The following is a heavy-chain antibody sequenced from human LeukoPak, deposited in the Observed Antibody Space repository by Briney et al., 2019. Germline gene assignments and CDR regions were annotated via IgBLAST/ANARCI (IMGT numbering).Heavy chain of an antibody. CDR3: AKSGTSLNYYYYYMDV. CDR2: IRGSGGST. V-gene: IGHV3-23*01. CDR1: GFTFSSYA. J-gene: IGHJ6*03. Sequence: GGSLRLSCAASGFTFSSYAMSWVRQAPGKGLEWVSAIRGSGGSTYYADSVKGRFTISRDNSKNTLYLQMNSLRAEDTAVYYCAKSGTSLNYYYYYMDVWGKGTTVTVSS. D-gene: IGHD6-13*01.